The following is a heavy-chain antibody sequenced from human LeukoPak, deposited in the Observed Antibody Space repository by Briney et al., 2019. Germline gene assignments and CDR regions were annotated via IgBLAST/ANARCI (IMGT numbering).Heavy chain of an antibody. CDR1: GSTFSSYA. CDR2: IIPIFGTA. J-gene: IGHJ4*02. Sequence: SSVKVSCKASGSTFSSYAISWVRRAPGQGLEWMGGIIPIFGTANYAQKFQGRVTITTDESTSTAYMELSSLRSEDTAVYYCAVTKSGYSYGSPSYYFDYWGQGTLVTVSS. CDR3: AVTKSGYSYGSPSYYFDY. V-gene: IGHV1-69*05. D-gene: IGHD5-18*01.